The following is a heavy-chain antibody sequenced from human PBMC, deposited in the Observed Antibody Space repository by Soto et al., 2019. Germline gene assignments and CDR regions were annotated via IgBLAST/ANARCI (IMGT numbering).Heavy chain of an antibody. CDR1: GGSFSGYY. CDR2: INHSGST. D-gene: IGHD5-18*01. CDR3: AAHRGNTYGPLDY. J-gene: IGHJ4*02. Sequence: SETLSLTCAVYGGSFSGYYWSWIRQPPGKGLEWIGEINHSGSTNYNPSLKSRVTISVDTSKNQFSLKLSSVTAAETALYYCAAHRGNTYGPLDYWGKGKLVTVSS. V-gene: IGHV4-34*01.